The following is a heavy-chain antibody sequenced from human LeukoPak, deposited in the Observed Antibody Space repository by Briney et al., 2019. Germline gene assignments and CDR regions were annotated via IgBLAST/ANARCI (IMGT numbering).Heavy chain of an antibody. CDR1: GFTVSSNY. CDR2: IYSGGST. D-gene: IGHD2-8*01. J-gene: IGHJ4*02. V-gene: IGHV3-53*01. Sequence: SGGSLRLSCAASGFTVSSNYMSWVRQAPGKGLEWVSVIYSGGSTYYADSVKGQFTISRDNSKNTLYLQMNSLRAEDTAVYYCARGGQAYCTNGVCPSPFDYWGQGTLVTVSS. CDR3: ARGGQAYCTNGVCPSPFDY.